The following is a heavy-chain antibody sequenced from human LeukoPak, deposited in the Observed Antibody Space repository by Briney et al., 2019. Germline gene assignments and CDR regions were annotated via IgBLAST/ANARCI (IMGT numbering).Heavy chain of an antibody. CDR3: ARSQMDV. V-gene: IGHV3-74*01. CDR2: INDDGTTT. J-gene: IGHJ6*02. Sequence: GGSLRLSCAASGFTFSSYTMNWVRQPPGKGLVWVSRINDDGTTTDYADSVRGRFTISRDNAKNTLYLQMSSLRAEDTAIYYCARSQMDVWGHGTTVTVSS. CDR1: GFTFSSYT.